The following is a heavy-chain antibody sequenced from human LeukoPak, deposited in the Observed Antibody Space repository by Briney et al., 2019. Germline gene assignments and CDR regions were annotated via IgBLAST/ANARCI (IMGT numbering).Heavy chain of an antibody. CDR3: ARHDNDDDFDY. J-gene: IGHJ4*02. V-gene: IGHV7-4-1*02. Sequence: ASVKVSCKASGYTFTNYPMIWVRQAPGQGLEWMGWIDTNTGNPTYAQGFTGRFVFSLDTSVGTAYLQISNLKTEDTAVYYCARHDNDDDFDYWGQGTLVTVSS. D-gene: IGHD3-16*01. CDR1: GYTFTNYP. CDR2: IDTNTGNP.